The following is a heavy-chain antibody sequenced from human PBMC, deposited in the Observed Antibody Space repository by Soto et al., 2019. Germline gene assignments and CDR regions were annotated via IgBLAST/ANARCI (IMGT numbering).Heavy chain of an antibody. V-gene: IGHV5-51*01. CDR1: GYRFTSYW. J-gene: IGHJ6*02. CDR2: IYPGDSDT. CDR3: ARTAAAGKYYYGVDV. Sequence: PGESLKISCKGSGYRFTSYWIGWVRQMTGRGLEWMGIIYPGDSDTRYSPSFQGQVTISADKSISTAYLQWSSLKASDTAIYYCARTAAAGKYYYGVDVWGQGTTVTVSS. D-gene: IGHD6-13*01.